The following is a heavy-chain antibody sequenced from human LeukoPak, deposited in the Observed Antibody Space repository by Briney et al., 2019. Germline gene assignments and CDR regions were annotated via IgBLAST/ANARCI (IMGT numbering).Heavy chain of an antibody. CDR2: IYYDGSP. V-gene: IGHV4-39*07. CDR1: GGSFTSSSYY. J-gene: IGHJ4*02. CDR3: ARGSSEPTYYYGSGSYYPYYFDY. Sequence: SSETLPLTCTVSGGSFTSSSYYWGWIRQPPGKGLEWIGNIYYDGSPYYSPSLKSRVTISVDKSKNQFSLNVNSVTAADTAVYYCARGSSEPTYYYGSGSYYPYYFDYWGQGTLVTVSS. D-gene: IGHD3-10*01.